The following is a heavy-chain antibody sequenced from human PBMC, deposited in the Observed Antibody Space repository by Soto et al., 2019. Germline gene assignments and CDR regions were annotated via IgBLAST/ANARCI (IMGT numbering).Heavy chain of an antibody. CDR2: IYYSGST. D-gene: IGHD6-19*01. CDR1: GGSISSSSYY. CDR3: ARGGLAVASYGMDV. V-gene: IGHV4-39*01. J-gene: IGHJ6*02. Sequence: SETLSLTCTVSGGSISSSSYYWGWIRQPPGKGLEWIGSIYYSGSTYYNPSLKSRVTISVDTSKNQFSLKLSSVTAADTAVYYCARGGLAVASYGMDVWGQGTTVT.